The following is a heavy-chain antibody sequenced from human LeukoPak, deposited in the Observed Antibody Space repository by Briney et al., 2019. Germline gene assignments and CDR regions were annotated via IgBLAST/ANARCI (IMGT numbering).Heavy chain of an antibody. CDR2: ISYDGSNK. D-gene: IGHD3-16*01. CDR3: AKSLGGTFDY. J-gene: IGHJ4*02. CDR1: GFTFSSYG. Sequence: GGSLRLSCAASGFTFSSYGMHWVRQAPGKGLEWVAVISYDGSNKYYADSVKGRFTISRDNSKNTLYLQMSSLRAEDTAVYYCAKSLGGTFDYWGQGTLVTVSS. V-gene: IGHV3-30*18.